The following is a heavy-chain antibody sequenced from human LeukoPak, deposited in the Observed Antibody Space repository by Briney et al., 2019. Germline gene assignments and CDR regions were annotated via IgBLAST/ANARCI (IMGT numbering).Heavy chain of an antibody. D-gene: IGHD6-13*01. Sequence: GGSLRLSCTASGFTFGDYAMSWIRQAPGKGLEWVSYISSSGTTIYYADSVKGRFTISRDNAKNSLYLQMNSLRAEDTAVYYCAGVGQQLTQSAFDIWGQGTMVTVSS. CDR3: AGVGQQLTQSAFDI. CDR1: GFTFGDYA. V-gene: IGHV3-11*01. J-gene: IGHJ3*02. CDR2: ISSSGTTI.